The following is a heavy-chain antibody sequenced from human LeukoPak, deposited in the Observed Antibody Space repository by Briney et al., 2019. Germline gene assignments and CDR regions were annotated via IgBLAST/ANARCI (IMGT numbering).Heavy chain of an antibody. D-gene: IGHD5-18*01. CDR1: GFTVSSNY. V-gene: IGHV3-53*01. J-gene: IGHJ4*02. CDR2: IYSGGST. CDR3: ARLLQLWNYFDY. Sequence: GGSLRLSCAASGFTVSSNYMSWVRQAPGKGLEWVSVIYSGGSTYYADSVKGRFTISRDNSKNTLYLQMNSLRAEDTAVYYCARLLQLWNYFDYWGQGTLVTVSS.